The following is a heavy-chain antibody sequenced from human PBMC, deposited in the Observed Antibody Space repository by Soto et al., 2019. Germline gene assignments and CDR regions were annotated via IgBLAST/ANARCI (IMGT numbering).Heavy chain of an antibody. CDR3: VRAPEKRPIDY. V-gene: IGHV3-23*01. Sequence: GGSLRLSCAASGFSFNRYVMAWVRQVPGKGLEWVSAMRGDGYTTYYGDSMKGRCTISRVNSENTVFLQMNSLRAEDSGLYFCVRAPEKRPIDYWGHGSLVTVSS. CDR1: GFSFNRYV. CDR2: MRGDGYTT. J-gene: IGHJ4*01.